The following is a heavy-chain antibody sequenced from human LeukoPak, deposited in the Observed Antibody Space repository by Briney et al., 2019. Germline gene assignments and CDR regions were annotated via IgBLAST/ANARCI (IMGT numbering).Heavy chain of an antibody. J-gene: IGHJ5*02. D-gene: IGHD6-13*01. V-gene: IGHV3-23*01. CDR1: GFTFSSYV. CDR3: AKSGASDSSSWYRPVGPRDENWFDP. Sequence: GGSLRLSCAASGFTFSSYVMSWVRQAPGKGLEWVSAISGSGGSTYYADSVKGRFTISRDNSKNTLYLQMNSLRAEDTAVYYCAKSGASDSSSWYRPVGPRDENWFDPWGQGTLVTVSS. CDR2: ISGSGGST.